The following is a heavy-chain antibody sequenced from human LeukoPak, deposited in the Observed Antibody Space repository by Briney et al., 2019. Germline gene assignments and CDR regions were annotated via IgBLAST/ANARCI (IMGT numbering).Heavy chain of an antibody. D-gene: IGHD6-13*01. CDR1: GFTFSSYS. CDR2: ISSSSSYI. Sequence: GGSLRLSCAASGFTFSSYSMNWVRQAPGKGLEWVSSISSSSSYIYYADSVKGRFTISRDNAKNSLYLQMNSLRAEDTAVCYCATPGIAAAGMVGYWGQGTLVTVSS. CDR3: ATPGIAAAGMVGY. J-gene: IGHJ4*02. V-gene: IGHV3-21*01.